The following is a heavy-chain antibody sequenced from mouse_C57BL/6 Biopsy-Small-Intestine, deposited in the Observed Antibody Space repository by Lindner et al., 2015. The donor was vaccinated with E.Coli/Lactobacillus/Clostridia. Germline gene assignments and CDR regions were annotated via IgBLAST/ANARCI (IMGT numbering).Heavy chain of an antibody. CDR2: IRSKSNYYAT. J-gene: IGHJ3*01. Sequence: VQLQESGGGLVQPEGSLKLSCAASGFSFNAYAMNWVRQAPGKGLEWVARIRSKSNYYATYYADSVKDRFTISRDDSESMLYLQMNNLKTEDTAMYYCVRTYYSNSFAYWGQGTLVTVSA. V-gene: IGHV10-1*01. CDR3: VRTYYSNSFAY. D-gene: IGHD2-5*01. CDR1: GFSFNAYA.